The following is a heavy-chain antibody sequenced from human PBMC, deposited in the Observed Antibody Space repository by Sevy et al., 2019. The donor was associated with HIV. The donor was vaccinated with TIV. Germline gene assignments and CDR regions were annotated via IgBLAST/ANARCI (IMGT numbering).Heavy chain of an antibody. CDR3: ARQAAGTGYGMDV. CDR1: GGSFSGCY. J-gene: IGHJ6*02. Sequence: SETLSLTCAVYGGSFSGCYWSWIRQPPGKGLEWIGEINHSGSTNYNPSLKSRVTISVDTSKNQFSLKLSSVTAADTAVYYCARQAAGTGYGMDVWGQGTTVTVSS. CDR2: INHSGST. V-gene: IGHV4-34*01. D-gene: IGHD6-13*01.